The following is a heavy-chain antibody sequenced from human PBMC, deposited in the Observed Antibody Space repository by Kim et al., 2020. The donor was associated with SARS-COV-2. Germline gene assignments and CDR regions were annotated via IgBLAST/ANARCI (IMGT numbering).Heavy chain of an antibody. CDR2: VDNVGGT. D-gene: IGHD3-16*01. Sequence: GGSLRLSCAASDYSVATNFMTWVRQAPGKGLEWVSLVDNVGGTYYADFVKGRLTISRDISKNTLNLQMNSLRVDDTAVYYYGGGHYGLWGQGTLVTVSS. CDR1: DYSVATNF. CDR3: GGGHYGL. V-gene: IGHV3-53*01. J-gene: IGHJ4*02.